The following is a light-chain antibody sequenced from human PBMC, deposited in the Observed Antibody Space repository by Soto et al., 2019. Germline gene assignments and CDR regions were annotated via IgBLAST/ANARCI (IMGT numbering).Light chain of an antibody. Sequence: QSVLTQPPSASGTPGQRVTISCSGTSSNIGTNTVKWYRQVPGTAHKLLIHSNNQRPSGVTDLFPGSKTGTSDTLAISGFQSEDEADYYCASWDDSLSTHYVVGTWTKVNVL. J-gene: IGLJ1*01. CDR1: SSNIGTNT. CDR3: ASWDDSLSTHYV. CDR2: SNN. V-gene: IGLV1-44*01.